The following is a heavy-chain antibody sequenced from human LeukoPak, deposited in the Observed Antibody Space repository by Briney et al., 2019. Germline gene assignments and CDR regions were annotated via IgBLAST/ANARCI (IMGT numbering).Heavy chain of an antibody. CDR2: IYYSGST. J-gene: IGHJ6*02. CDR3: ARGSGSGSYYIPYYYGMDV. V-gene: IGHV4-59*01. D-gene: IGHD3-10*01. Sequence: SETLSLTCTVSGGSISSYYWSWIRQPPGKGLEWIGYIYYSGSTNYNPSLKSRVTISVDTSKNQFSLKLSSVTAVDTAVYYCARGSGSGSYYIPYYYGMDVWGQGTTVTVSS. CDR1: GGSISSYY.